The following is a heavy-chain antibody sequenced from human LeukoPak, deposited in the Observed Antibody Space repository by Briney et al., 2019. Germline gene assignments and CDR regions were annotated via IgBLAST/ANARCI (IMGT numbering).Heavy chain of an antibody. J-gene: IGHJ3*02. CDR2: MNPNGGDT. D-gene: IGHD2-8*02. CDR1: GYTFTSYD. Sequence: ASVKVSCKTSGYTFTSYDINWVRQATGQGLEWMGFMNPNGGDTGYAQKFQGRVTMTRNTSIRTAYMELSSLRSDDTAVYYCAVGVLSGGHEWALNIWGQGTMVTVSS. CDR3: AVGVLSGGHEWALNI. V-gene: IGHV1-8*01.